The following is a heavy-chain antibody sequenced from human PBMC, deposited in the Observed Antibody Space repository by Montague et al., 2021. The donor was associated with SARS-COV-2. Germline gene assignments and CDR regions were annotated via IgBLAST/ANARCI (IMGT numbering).Heavy chain of an antibody. D-gene: IGHD3-10*01. CDR2: IYWNDDK. CDR1: GFSLTTDGMC. CDR3: AHSPISLVRGIIPNWIDS. Sequence: PALVKPTQTLTLTCTFSGFSLTTDGMCVSWVRQPPGKALEWLALIYWNDDKRYSPSLKSRLTITKDTSKNQVVLIMTNMDPVDTATYYCAHSPISLVRGIIPNWIDSWGQGTLVTVSS. J-gene: IGHJ5*01. V-gene: IGHV2-5*08.